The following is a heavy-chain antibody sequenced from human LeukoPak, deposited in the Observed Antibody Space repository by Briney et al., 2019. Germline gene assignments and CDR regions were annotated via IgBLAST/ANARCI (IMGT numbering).Heavy chain of an antibody. Sequence: SETLSLTCAVYGGSISSGGYSWSWIRQPPGKGLEWIGYIYHSGSTYYNPSLKSRVTISVDRAKNQFSLKLSSVTAADTAVYYCARGGRSGNYYYYYGMDVWGQGTTVTVSS. CDR1: GGSISSGGYS. CDR3: ARGGRSGNYYYYYGMDV. J-gene: IGHJ6*02. CDR2: IYHSGST. D-gene: IGHD1-26*01. V-gene: IGHV4-30-2*01.